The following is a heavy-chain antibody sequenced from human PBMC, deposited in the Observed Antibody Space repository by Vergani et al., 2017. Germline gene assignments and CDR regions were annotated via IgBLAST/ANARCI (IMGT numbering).Heavy chain of an antibody. Sequence: QVQLEQSGTEVKKAGSSVKVSCKVSGDIFNNYTVTWVRQAPGQGLEWMGRIIPIIRLATSAQKFQDRVKITGDTSTNTVYMEMNNLRSEDTAVYYCARVSPGDNSGWEPFDYWGQGTLVTVSS. CDR3: ARVSPGDNSGWEPFDY. CDR1: GDIFNNYT. CDR2: IIPIIRLA. V-gene: IGHV1-69*02. J-gene: IGHJ4*02. D-gene: IGHD6-19*01.